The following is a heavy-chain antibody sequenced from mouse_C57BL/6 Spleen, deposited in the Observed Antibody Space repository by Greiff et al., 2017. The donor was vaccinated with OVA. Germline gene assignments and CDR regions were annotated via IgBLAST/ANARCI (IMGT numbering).Heavy chain of an antibody. CDR3: ARGGALILRDYFDY. CDR2: INPNYGTT. Sequence: EVKLQQSGPELVKPGASVKISCKASGYSFTDYNMNWVKQSNGKSLEWIGVINPNYGTTSYNQKFKGKATLTVDQSSSTAYMQLNSLTSEDSAVYYCARGGALILRDYFDYWGQGTTLTVSS. D-gene: IGHD1-1*01. J-gene: IGHJ2*01. V-gene: IGHV1-39*01. CDR1: GYSFTDYN.